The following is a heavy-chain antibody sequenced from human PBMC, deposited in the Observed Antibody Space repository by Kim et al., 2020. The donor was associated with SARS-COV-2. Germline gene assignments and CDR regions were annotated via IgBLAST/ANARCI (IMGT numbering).Heavy chain of an antibody. J-gene: IGHJ5*02. D-gene: IGHD6-13*01. CDR2: ISGSGGST. CDR1: GFTFSSYA. V-gene: IGHV3-23*01. Sequence: GGSLRLSCAASGFTFSSYAMSWVRQAPGKGLEWVSAISGSGGSTYYADSVKGRFTISRDNSKNTLYLQMNSLRAEDTAVYYCAKVKHSSSWLDAGAYNWFDPWGQGTLVTVSS. CDR3: AKVKHSSSWLDAGAYNWFDP.